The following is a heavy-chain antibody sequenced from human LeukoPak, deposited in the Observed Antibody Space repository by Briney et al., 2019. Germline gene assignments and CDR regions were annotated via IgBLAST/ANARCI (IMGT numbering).Heavy chain of an antibody. CDR2: IRYEGSNK. Sequence: GGSLRLSCAASGFTLSSYVMHWVRQAPGKGLEWVAFIRYEGSNKYYADSVKGRFPISRDNSKNTLYLQMNSLRAEDMPVYFCARLIYYNDTSASLGYCGQGTLVTVSS. D-gene: IGHD3-22*01. CDR3: ARLIYYNDTSASLGY. V-gene: IGHV3-30*02. J-gene: IGHJ4*02. CDR1: GFTLSSYV.